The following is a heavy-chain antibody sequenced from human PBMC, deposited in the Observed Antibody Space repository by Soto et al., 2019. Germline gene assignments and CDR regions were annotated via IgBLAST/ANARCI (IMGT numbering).Heavy chain of an antibody. V-gene: IGHV4-34*01. J-gene: IGHJ6*02. D-gene: IGHD4-17*01. CDR1: GGSFSGYY. CDR2: INHSGST. CDR3: ARSTVTRYYYYYGMDV. Sequence: PSETLSLTCAVYGGSFSGYYWSWIRQPPGKGLEWIGEINHSGSTNYNPSPKSRVTISVDTSKNQFSLKLSSVTAADTAVYYCARSTVTRYYYYYGMDVWGQGTTVTVSS.